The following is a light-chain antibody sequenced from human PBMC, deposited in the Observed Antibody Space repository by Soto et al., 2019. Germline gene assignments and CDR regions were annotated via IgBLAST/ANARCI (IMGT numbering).Light chain of an antibody. V-gene: IGKV2-28*01. J-gene: IGKJ1*01. CDR2: LTP. CDR1: QSLLHSNGYNY. CDR3: MQDLQTPWT. Sequence: DIVMTQSPLSLPVTPGEPASISCRSSQSLLHSNGYNYLDWYLQKPRQSPQLLIYLTPKRASGVPDRFSGSGSGNAFTLNISRVEAEDVGVYYCMQDLQTPWTFGQGTKVEIK.